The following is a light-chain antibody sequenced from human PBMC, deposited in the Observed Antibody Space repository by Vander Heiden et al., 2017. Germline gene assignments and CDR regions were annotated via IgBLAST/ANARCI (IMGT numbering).Light chain of an antibody. V-gene: IGLV2-14*03. CDR2: DGS. CDR1: TSDIDDTY. CDR3: SSYSITGSVV. J-gene: IGLJ2*01. Sequence: QSALRPPASVSASPAQPITISCSGTTSDIDDTYVSWYQQPPGTAPKLIIYDGSYRPSEISSRFSGSKSANTASLTISGLRAEDEADYYCSSYSITGSVVFGGGTKVTVL.